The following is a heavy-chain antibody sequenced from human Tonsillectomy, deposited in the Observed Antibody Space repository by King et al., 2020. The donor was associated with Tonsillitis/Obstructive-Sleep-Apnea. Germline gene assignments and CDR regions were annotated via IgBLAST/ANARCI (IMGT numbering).Heavy chain of an antibody. D-gene: IGHD1-20*01. V-gene: IGHV4-34*01. J-gene: IGHJ4*02. Sequence: HVQLQQWGAGLLKPSETLSLTCAVYGESFSGHYWSWIRQPPGKGLEWIGEINHSGSTNYNPSLKSRVTISVDTSKNQFSLNLSSVTAADTAVYYCARKDSVTGVPFCYWGQGTLVTVSS. CDR2: INHSGST. CDR3: ARKDSVTGVPFCY. CDR1: GESFSGHY.